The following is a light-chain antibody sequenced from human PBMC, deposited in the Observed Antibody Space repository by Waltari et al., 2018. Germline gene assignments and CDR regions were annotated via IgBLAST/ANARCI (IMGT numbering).Light chain of an antibody. CDR2: EVD. Sequence: QSALTQPPSASGSPGQTVIISCTGTSSDIGAYKYVSWYQQIPGRAPALIIYEVDRRPPGVPCRFSGSKSGKTASLTVSGLQTEDEGDYYCSSYAGSNKLIFGGVTKLTVL. V-gene: IGLV2-8*01. CDR3: SSYAGSNKLI. J-gene: IGLJ2*01. CDR1: SSDIGAYKY.